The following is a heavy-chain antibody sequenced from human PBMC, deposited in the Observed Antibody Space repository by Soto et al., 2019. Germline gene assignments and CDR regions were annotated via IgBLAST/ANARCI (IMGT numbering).Heavy chain of an antibody. J-gene: IGHJ3*02. CDR1: GGSISSYY. CDR3: ARGDPRYSGSYGLSAFDI. V-gene: IGHV4-59*01. Sequence: SETLSLTCTVSGGSISSYYWSWIRQPPGKGLEWIGYIYDSGSTNYNPSLKSRVTISVDTAKNQFSLKLNSVTAADTALYYCARGDPRYSGSYGLSAFDIWGQGTMVTVSS. CDR2: IYDSGST. D-gene: IGHD1-26*01.